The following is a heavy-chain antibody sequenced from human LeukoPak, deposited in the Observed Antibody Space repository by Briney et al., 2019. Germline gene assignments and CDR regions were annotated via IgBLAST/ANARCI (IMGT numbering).Heavy chain of an antibody. CDR1: GGSISSSSYY. V-gene: IGHV4-39*07. J-gene: IGHJ6*03. D-gene: IGHD6-19*01. Sequence: SETLSLTCTVSGGSISSSSYYWGWIRQPPGKGLEWIGSIYYSGSTYYNPSLKSRVTISVDTSKNQFSLKLSSVTAADTAVYYCARAVEKNSSGWYWGGHYYYYYMDVWGKGTTVTVSS. CDR2: IYYSGST. CDR3: ARAVEKNSSGWYWGGHYYYYYMDV.